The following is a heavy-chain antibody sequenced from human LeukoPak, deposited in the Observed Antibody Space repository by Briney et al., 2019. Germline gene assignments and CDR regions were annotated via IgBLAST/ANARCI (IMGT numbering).Heavy chain of an antibody. Sequence: GGSLRLSCAASGFTFSSNAMYWVRQAPGKGLEWVAVISYDGGITYYADSVKGRFTISRDNSKDTLYLQLNGLRVEDTAVYYCARDSTYYYASGSSGPHYFDSWGQGTLVTVSS. CDR1: GFTFSSNA. V-gene: IGHV3-30*01. CDR3: ARDSTYYYASGSSGPHYFDS. CDR2: ISYDGGIT. D-gene: IGHD3-10*01. J-gene: IGHJ4*02.